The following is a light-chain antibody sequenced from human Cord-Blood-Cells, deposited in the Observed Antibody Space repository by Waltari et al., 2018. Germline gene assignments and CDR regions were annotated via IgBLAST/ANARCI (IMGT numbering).Light chain of an antibody. Sequence: DIVMTQSPDSLAVSLGERANNNCNSSQSVLYSSNNKNYLAWYQQKPGQPPKLLIYWASTRESGVPDRFSGSGSGTDFTLTISSLQAEDVAVYYCQQYYSTPQTFGQGTKVEIK. CDR1: QSVLYSSNNKNY. V-gene: IGKV4-1*01. CDR3: QQYYSTPQT. J-gene: IGKJ1*01. CDR2: WAS.